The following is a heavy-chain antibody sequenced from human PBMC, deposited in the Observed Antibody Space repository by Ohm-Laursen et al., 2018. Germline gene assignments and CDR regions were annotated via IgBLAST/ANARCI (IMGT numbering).Heavy chain of an antibody. Sequence: GTLPLTCCVSGGSISSYYWSWIRQPAGKGLEWIGRIYTSGSTNYNPSLKSRVTISVDTSKKQFSLKLNSVTAADTAVYYCARHRHKSVPGAFDIWAHGTMVIVS. J-gene: IGHJ3*02. CDR1: GGSISSYY. CDR2: IYTSGST. V-gene: IGHV4-4*07. CDR3: ARHRHKSVPGAFDI.